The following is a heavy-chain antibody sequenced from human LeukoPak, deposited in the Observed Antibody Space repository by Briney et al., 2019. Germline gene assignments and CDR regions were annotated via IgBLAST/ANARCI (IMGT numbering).Heavy chain of an antibody. CDR3: ARGWYARGWFDP. V-gene: IGHV4-59*08. Sequence: PSETLSLTCTVSGGSISSYYWSWIRQPPGKGLEWIGYIYYSGSTNYNPSLKSRVTISVDTSKNQFSLKLSSVTATDTAVYYCARGWYARGWFDPWGQGTLVTVSS. CDR1: GGSISSYY. D-gene: IGHD2-8*01. J-gene: IGHJ5*02. CDR2: IYYSGST.